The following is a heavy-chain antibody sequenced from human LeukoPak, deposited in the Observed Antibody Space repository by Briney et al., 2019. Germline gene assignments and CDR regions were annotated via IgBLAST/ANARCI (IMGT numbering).Heavy chain of an antibody. Sequence: GGSLRLSCAASGFTFSSYSMNWVRQAPGKGLEWVSSISSSSSYIYYADSVKGRFTISRDNAKNSLYLQMNSLRAEDTAVYYCARAQEVEWFDPWGQGTLVTASS. CDR3: ARAQEVEWFDP. CDR2: ISSSSSYI. CDR1: GFTFSSYS. V-gene: IGHV3-21*01. J-gene: IGHJ5*02.